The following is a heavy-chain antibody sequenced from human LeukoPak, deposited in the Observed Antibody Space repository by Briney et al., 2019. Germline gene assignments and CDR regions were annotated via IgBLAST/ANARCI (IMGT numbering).Heavy chain of an antibody. CDR2: ISSSGSTI. J-gene: IGHJ5*02. CDR1: GFTFSSYE. Sequence: PGGSLRLSCAASGFTFSSYEMNWVRQAPGKGLEWVSYISSSGSTIYYADSVKGRFTISRDNAKNSLYLQMNSLRAEDMAVYYCVRQRGSGWYVGNWFDPWGQGTLVTVSS. V-gene: IGHV3-48*03. D-gene: IGHD6-19*01. CDR3: VRQRGSGWYVGNWFDP.